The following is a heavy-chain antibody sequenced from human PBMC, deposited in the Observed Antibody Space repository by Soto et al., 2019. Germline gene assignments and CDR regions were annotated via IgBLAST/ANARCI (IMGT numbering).Heavy chain of an antibody. CDR1: GYTFTGYY. CDR2: INPNSGGT. CDR3: ARAPYYYDSSGPPYS. J-gene: IGHJ4*02. D-gene: IGHD3-22*01. Sequence: ASVKVSCKASGYTFTGYYMHWVRQAPGQGLEWMGWINPNSGGTNYAQKFQGRVTMTRDTSISTAYMELSRLRSDDTAVYYCARAPYYYDSSGPPYSWGQGTLVTVSS. V-gene: IGHV1-2*02.